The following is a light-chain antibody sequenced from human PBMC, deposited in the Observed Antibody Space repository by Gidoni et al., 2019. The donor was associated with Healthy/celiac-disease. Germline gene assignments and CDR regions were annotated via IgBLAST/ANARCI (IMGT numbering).Light chain of an antibody. Sequence: NPMTQFPSSLSASVGDRVTITCRASQSISSYLNWYQQKPGKAPKLLIYAASSLQSGVPSRFSGSGSGTDFTLTISSLQPEDFATYYCQQSYSTPRTFGQGTKVEIK. V-gene: IGKV1-39*01. CDR3: QQSYSTPRT. CDR2: AAS. CDR1: QSISSY. J-gene: IGKJ1*01.